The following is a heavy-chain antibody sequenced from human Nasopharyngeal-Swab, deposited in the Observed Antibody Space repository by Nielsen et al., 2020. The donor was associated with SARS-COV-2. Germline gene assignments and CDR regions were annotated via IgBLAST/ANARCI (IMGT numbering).Heavy chain of an antibody. CDR2: VRSKAYGGTT. Sequence: GESLKISCTASGFTFGDYAMSWFRQAPGKGLEWVGFVRSKAYGGTTEYAASVKGRFTISSDDSKSIAYLQMNSLKTEDTAVYYCTRDLDFWSGYARLTYYYGMDVWGQGTTVTVSS. V-gene: IGHV3-49*03. D-gene: IGHD3-3*01. CDR3: TRDLDFWSGYARLTYYYGMDV. CDR1: GFTFGDYA. J-gene: IGHJ6*02.